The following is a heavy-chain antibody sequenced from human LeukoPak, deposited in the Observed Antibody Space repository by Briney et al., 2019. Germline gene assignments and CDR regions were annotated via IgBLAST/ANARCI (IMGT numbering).Heavy chain of an antibody. D-gene: IGHD6-19*01. CDR3: ARVRAVAGQLDY. CDR1: GGSISSYY. Sequence: SETLSLTCTVSGGSISSYYWSWIRQPPGKGLEWIGYIYYSGSTNYNPSLKSRVTISVDTSKNQFSLKLSSVTAADTAVYYCARVRAVAGQLDYWGQGTLVTVSS. CDR2: IYYSGST. J-gene: IGHJ4*02. V-gene: IGHV4-59*01.